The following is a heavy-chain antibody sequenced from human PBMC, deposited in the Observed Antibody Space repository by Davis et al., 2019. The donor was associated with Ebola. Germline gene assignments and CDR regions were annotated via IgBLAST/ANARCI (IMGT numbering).Heavy chain of an antibody. V-gene: IGHV3-53*05. CDR1: GFTVSSNY. D-gene: IGHD3-22*01. J-gene: IGHJ6*02. Sequence: GESLKISCAASGFTVSSNYMSWVRQAPGKGLEWVSVIYSGGSTYYADSVKGRFTISRDNSKNSLYLQMNSLRSEDTALYYCAKDMYDTNYYGMDVWGQGTTVTVSS. CDR2: IYSGGST. CDR3: AKDMYDTNYYGMDV.